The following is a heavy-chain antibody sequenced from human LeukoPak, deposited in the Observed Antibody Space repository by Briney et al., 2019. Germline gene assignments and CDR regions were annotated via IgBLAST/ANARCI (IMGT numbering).Heavy chain of an antibody. J-gene: IGHJ4*02. CDR1: GVSFNDYY. D-gene: IGHD2-21*02. CDR2: INHSGYT. V-gene: IGHV4-34*01. Sequence: SETLSLTCAVSGVSFNDYYWSWVRQTPGKGLEWIGEINHSGYTNDSPSLKSRVTLSIDTSRKQFSLNLRSVTVADTGIYYCTRMTAGHDYWGQGTLATVSS. CDR3: TRMTAGHDY.